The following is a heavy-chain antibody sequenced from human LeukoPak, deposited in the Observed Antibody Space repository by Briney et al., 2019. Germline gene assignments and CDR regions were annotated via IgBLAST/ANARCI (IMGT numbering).Heavy chain of an antibody. V-gene: IGHV5-51*01. CDR3: ARVNRRTDYYYYGMDV. CDR2: IYPGDSDT. CDR1: GYSFTSYW. J-gene: IGHJ6*02. Sequence: GESLKISCKGSGYSFTSYWIGWVRQMPGKGLEWMGIIYPGDSDTRYSPSFQGQVTISADKSISTAYLQWSSLKASDTAMYYCARVNRRTDYYYYGMDVWGQGTTVTVSS.